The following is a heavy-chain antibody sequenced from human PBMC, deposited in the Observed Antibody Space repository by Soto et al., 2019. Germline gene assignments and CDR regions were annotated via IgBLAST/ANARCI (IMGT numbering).Heavy chain of an antibody. CDR1: GFTFSSYG. Sequence: GGSLRLSCAASGFTFSSYGMHWVRQAPGKGLEWVAVISYDGSNKYYADSVKGRFTISRDNSKNTLYLQMNSLRAEDTAVYYCAKDPSYLLRYFDWLRGSNWFDPWGQGTLVTVSS. J-gene: IGHJ5*02. CDR3: AKDPSYLLRYFDWLRGSNWFDP. V-gene: IGHV3-30*18. D-gene: IGHD3-9*01. CDR2: ISYDGSNK.